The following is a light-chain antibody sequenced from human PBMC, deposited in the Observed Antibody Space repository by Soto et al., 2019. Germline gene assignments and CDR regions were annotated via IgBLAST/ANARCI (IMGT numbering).Light chain of an antibody. CDR2: DAS. CDR1: QSVSRN. V-gene: IGKV3-11*01. J-gene: IGKJ4*01. Sequence: EIVLTQSPATLSLSPGERATLSCRASQSVSRNLAWYQQKPGQAPRLLIYDASNRASGIPARFSGSGSGTDFTLTISSLESEDFAVYYCQQRSNWLTFGGGTKVDI. CDR3: QQRSNWLT.